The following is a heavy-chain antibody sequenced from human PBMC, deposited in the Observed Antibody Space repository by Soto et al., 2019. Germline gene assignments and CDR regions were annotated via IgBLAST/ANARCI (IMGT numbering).Heavy chain of an antibody. V-gene: IGHV1-69*02. CDR2: IIPLLNIA. Sequence: QVQLVQSGAEVKKPGSSVKVSCKTSGGSFSSYILSWVRQAPGQGPEWMARIIPLLNIANYAQKFQGRVTFTADKSTSTAYMELNNLRSEDTAVYYCARPVSKLRWWSLDSWGQGTLVIVSS. CDR3: ARPVSKLRWWSLDS. J-gene: IGHJ4*02. CDR1: GGSFSSYI. D-gene: IGHD2-15*01.